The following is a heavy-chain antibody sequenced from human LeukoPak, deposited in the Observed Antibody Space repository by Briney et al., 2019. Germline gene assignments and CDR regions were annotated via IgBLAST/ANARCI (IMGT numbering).Heavy chain of an antibody. CDR1: GFTFSSYA. CDR3: AKVGTSSWYVDSRYFDY. V-gene: IGHV3-23*01. CDR2: ISGSGGST. J-gene: IGHJ4*02. D-gene: IGHD6-13*01. Sequence: PGGSLRLSCAASGFTFSSYAMSWVRQAPGKGLEWVSAISGSGGSTYYADSVKGRFTISRDNSKNTPYLQMNSLRAEDTAAYYCAKVGTSSWYVDSRYFDYWGQGTLVTVSS.